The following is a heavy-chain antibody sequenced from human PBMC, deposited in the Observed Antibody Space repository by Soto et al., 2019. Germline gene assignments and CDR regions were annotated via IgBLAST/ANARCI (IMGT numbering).Heavy chain of an antibody. J-gene: IGHJ3*01. CDR2: ISSSGSTI. CDR3: AREKVVYYYDSSASTAHAFDV. Sequence: EVQLVESGGGLVQPGGSLRLSCAASGFTFSSYEMNWVRQAPGKGLEWGSYISSSGSTIYYADSVKGRFTVSRDNAKNSLYLQMNSLRAEDTAVYYCAREKVVYYYDSSASTAHAFDVWGQGTMVTVSS. V-gene: IGHV3-48*03. D-gene: IGHD3-22*01. CDR1: GFTFSSYE.